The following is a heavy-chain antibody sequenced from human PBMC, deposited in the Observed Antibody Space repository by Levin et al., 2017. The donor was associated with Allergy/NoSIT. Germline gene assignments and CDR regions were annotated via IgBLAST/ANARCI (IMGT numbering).Heavy chain of an antibody. V-gene: IGHV3-48*02. Sequence: GESLKISCAASGFTFSNYNMNWVRQAPGKGLEWLSYISSNTRTIYYASFLKGRFTVSRDNAKNSLYLQMNSLRDDDTAVYYCVREGGWWPPYYFDYWGQGAPVTVSS. CDR2: ISSNTRTI. CDR1: GFTFSNYN. J-gene: IGHJ4*02. D-gene: IGHD2-15*01. CDR3: VREGGWWPPYYFDY.